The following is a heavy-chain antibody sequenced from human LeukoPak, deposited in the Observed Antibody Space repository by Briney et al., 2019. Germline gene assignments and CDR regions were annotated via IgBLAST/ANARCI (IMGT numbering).Heavy chain of an antibody. V-gene: IGHV3-30*19. D-gene: IGHD2-2*01. CDR3: ARGEYCSSTSCYLVGMDV. Sequence: GGSLRLSCAVSGLTVSSNYMAWVRQAPGKGLEWVAVISYDGSNKYYADSVRGRFTISRDNSKNTLYLQMNSLRAEDTAVYYCARGEYCSSTSCYLVGMDVWGQGTTVTVSS. CDR1: GLTVSSNY. J-gene: IGHJ6*02. CDR2: ISYDGSNK.